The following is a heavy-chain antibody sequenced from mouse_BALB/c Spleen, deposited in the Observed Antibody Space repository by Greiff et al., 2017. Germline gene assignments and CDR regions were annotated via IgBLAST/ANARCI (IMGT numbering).Heavy chain of an antibody. V-gene: IGHV5-6-5*01. J-gene: IGHJ2*01. Sequence: EVKVVESGGGLVKPGGSLKLSCAASGFTFSSYAMSWVSQTPEKRLEWVASISSGGSTYYPDSVKGRFTIARDNARNILYLQMSSLRSEDTAMYYCAREKDYGSSYPFDYWGQGTTLTVSS. D-gene: IGHD1-1*01. CDR2: ISSGGST. CDR1: GFTFSSYA. CDR3: AREKDYGSSYPFDY.